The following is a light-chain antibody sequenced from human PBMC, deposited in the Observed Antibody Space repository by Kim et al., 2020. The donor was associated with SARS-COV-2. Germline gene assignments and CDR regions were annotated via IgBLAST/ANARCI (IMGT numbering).Light chain of an antibody. CDR2: LNSDGSH. CDR1: SAHSSYA. CDR3: QTWGTGMV. Sequence: GASVKLTCTLSSAHSSYAIAWHQQQPEKGPRYLMKLNSDGSHSKGDGIPDRFSGSSSGAERYLSISSLQSEDEADYYCQTWGTGMVFGGGTQLTVL. V-gene: IGLV4-69*01. J-gene: IGLJ3*02.